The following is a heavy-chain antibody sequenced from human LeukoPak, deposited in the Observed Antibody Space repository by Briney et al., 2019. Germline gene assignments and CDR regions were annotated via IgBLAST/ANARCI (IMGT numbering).Heavy chain of an antibody. CDR1: GYTFTSYG. CDR2: ISAYNGNT. V-gene: IGHV1-18*01. Sequence: ASVKVSCKASGYTFTSYGISWVRQAPGQGLEWMGWISAYNGNTNYAQKLQGRVTMTTDTSTSTAYMELRSLRSDDTAVYYCARPRYSSGWYGLFGYWGRGTLVTVSS. D-gene: IGHD6-19*01. CDR3: ARPRYSSGWYGLFGY. J-gene: IGHJ4*02.